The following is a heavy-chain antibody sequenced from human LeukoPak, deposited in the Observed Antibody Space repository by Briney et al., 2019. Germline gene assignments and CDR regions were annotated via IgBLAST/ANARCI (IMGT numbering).Heavy chain of an antibody. CDR2: INTDGSST. Sequence: PGGSLRLSCAASGFTFSSYWMHWVRQAPGKGLVWVSRINTDGSSTSYADSVKGRFTISRDNAKNTLYLQMNSLRAEDTAVYYCARSDLCYYMDVWGKGTTVTVSS. J-gene: IGHJ6*03. V-gene: IGHV3-74*01. D-gene: IGHD2-2*01. CDR3: ARSDLCYYMDV. CDR1: GFTFSSYW.